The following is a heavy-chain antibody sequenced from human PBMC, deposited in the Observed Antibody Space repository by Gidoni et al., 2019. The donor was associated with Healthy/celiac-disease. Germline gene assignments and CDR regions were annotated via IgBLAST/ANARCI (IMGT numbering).Heavy chain of an antibody. D-gene: IGHD3-22*01. Sequence: QVQLVQSGAEVKKPGASVKVSCKASGYTFTGHYMHWVRQAPGQGLEWMGIINPSGGSTSYAQKFQGRVTMTRDTSTSTVYMELSSLRSEDTAVYYCARAGRVRDYYDSSGSGSYIDYWGQGTLVTVSS. V-gene: IGHV1-46*01. J-gene: IGHJ4*02. CDR2: INPSGGST. CDR1: GYTFTGHY. CDR3: ARAGRVRDYYDSSGSGSYIDY.